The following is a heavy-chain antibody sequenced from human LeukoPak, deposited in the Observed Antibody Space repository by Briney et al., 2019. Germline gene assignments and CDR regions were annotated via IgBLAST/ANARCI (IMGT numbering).Heavy chain of an antibody. V-gene: IGHV3-30*18. J-gene: IGHJ4*02. Sequence: GGSLRLSCAASGFTFTTYGLHWVRQAPGKGLEWVAAIASNGGSEYYADSVKGRFTISRDNSKNTLFLQMNSLRAEDTAIYYCAKWQYYGSGDDYWGQGTLVTVSS. D-gene: IGHD3-10*01. CDR2: IASNGGSE. CDR1: GFTFTTYG. CDR3: AKWQYYGSGDDY.